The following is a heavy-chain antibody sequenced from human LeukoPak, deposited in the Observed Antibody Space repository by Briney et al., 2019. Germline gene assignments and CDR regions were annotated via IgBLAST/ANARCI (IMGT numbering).Heavy chain of an antibody. D-gene: IGHD2-15*01. J-gene: IGHJ4*02. CDR2: INHSGSI. V-gene: IGHV4-34*01. Sequence: PSETLSLTCAVYGGSFSGYYWSWIRQPPGKGREWIGEINHSGSINYNPSLKSRVTISVDTSKNQFSLKLRSVTAADTAVYYCARGVMCSGGSCYLPLDYWGQGTLVTVSS. CDR1: GGSFSGYY. CDR3: ARGVMCSGGSCYLPLDY.